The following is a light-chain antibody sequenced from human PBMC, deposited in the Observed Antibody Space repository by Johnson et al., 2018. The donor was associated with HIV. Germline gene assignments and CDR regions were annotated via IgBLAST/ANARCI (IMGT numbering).Light chain of an antibody. CDR1: SSNIGNNY. CDR2: ENN. J-gene: IGLJ1*01. CDR3: GTGAHSLSTGAV. V-gene: IGLV1-51*02. Sequence: QSVLTQSPSVSAAPGQKVTISCSGSSSNIGNNYVSWYQQLPGTAPKLLIYENNKRPSGIPDRFSGSKSGTSATLGITGLQTGDAADYYCGTGAHSLSTGAVFGTATKVTVL.